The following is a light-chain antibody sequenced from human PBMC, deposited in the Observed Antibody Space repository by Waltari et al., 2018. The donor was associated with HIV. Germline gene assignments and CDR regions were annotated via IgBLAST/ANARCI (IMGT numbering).Light chain of an antibody. CDR3: QQAKSFPHT. CDR2: GAS. V-gene: IGKV1-12*01. Sequence: DIQMTQSPPSASASVGNRVSITCRTSQNVGTSVAWYQRGPGGNPNLLIYGASRLQGGVPSRFSGSGSGTFFIRDINNFQAEDVGIYYCQQAKSFPHTFG. J-gene: IGKJ5*01. CDR1: QNVGTS.